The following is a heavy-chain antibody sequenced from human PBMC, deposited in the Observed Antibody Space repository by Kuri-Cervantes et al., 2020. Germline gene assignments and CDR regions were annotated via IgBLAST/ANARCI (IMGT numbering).Heavy chain of an antibody. V-gene: IGHV1-2*02. Sequence: ASVKVSCKASGYTFTGYYMHWVRQAPGQGLEWMGWINPNSGGTNYAQKFQGRVTMTRDTSISTAYMELSRLRSDDTAVYYCARDPLLLRYFDWSINRWFDPWGQGTLVTVSS. CDR3: ARDPLLLRYFDWSINRWFDP. D-gene: IGHD3-9*01. CDR1: GYTFTGYY. CDR2: INPNSGGT. J-gene: IGHJ5*02.